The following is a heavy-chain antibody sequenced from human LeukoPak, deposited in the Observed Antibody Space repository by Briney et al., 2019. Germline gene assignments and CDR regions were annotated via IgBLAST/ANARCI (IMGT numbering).Heavy chain of an antibody. Sequence: GGSLRLSCAASGFTFGSYAMSWVRQAPGKGLEWVAVIWYDGSNKYYADSVKGRFTISRDNSKNTLYLQMNSLRAEDTAVYYCARDGYDSSGYYFNYWGQGTLVTVSS. CDR1: GFTFGSYA. D-gene: IGHD3-22*01. CDR2: IWYDGSNK. J-gene: IGHJ4*02. V-gene: IGHV3-33*08. CDR3: ARDGYDSSGYYFNY.